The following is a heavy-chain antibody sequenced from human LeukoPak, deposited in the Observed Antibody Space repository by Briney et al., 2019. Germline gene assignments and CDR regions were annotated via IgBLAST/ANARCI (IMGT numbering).Heavy chain of an antibody. Sequence: ASVKVSCKASGYTFTSYGTSWVRQAPGQGLEWMGWISAYNGNTNYAQKLQGRVTMTTDTSTSTAYMELRSLRSDDTAVYYCARDPSPIYCSGGSCFGWFDPWGQGTLVTVSS. CDR3: ARDPSPIYCSGGSCFGWFDP. J-gene: IGHJ5*02. CDR2: ISAYNGNT. D-gene: IGHD2-15*01. CDR1: GYTFTSYG. V-gene: IGHV1-18*01.